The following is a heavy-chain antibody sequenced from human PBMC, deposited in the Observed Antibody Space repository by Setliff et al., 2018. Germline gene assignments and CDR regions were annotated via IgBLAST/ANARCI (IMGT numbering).Heavy chain of an antibody. Sequence: SETLSLTCTVSDGSVSDSTYYWGWVRQPPGKGLEWIGYIYYSGSTSYYNPSLKSRVTISVDTSKNQFSLKLRSVTAADTAMYYCAKGGTYRYFDYWGQGTLVTVSS. CDR1: DGSVSDSTYY. V-gene: IGHV4-31*03. CDR2: IYYSGSTS. CDR3: AKGGTYRYFDY. J-gene: IGHJ4*02.